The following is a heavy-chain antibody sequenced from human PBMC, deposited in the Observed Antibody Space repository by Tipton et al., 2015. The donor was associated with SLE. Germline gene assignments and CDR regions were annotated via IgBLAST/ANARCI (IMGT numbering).Heavy chain of an antibody. D-gene: IGHD1-26*01. J-gene: IGHJ3*02. CDR2: LYTVGRT. CDR1: GASISSYF. V-gene: IGHV4-4*08. CDR3: ARVGDTNVFDI. Sequence: TLSLTCSVSGASISSYFWTWIRQSPEKGLEWIGYLYTVGRTNYNPSLKSRVTISVDTSRNQLSLKLTSVTAADTALYYCARVGDTNVFDIWGQGTMVTVSS.